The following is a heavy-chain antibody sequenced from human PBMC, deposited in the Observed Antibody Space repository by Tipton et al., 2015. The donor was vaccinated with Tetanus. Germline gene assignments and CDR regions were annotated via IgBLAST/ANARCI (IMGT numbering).Heavy chain of an antibody. Sequence: LRLSCAVYGGSFSGYYWSWVRQSPGKGLEWIGEINQSGSTNYNPSLKSRVTISVDTSKNQFSLKLSSVTAADTAVYYCARVVEVAVAGMGLYYYYGMDVWGQGTTVTVSS. CDR2: INQSGST. D-gene: IGHD6-19*01. V-gene: IGHV4-34*09. J-gene: IGHJ6*02. CDR3: ARVVEVAVAGMGLYYYYGMDV. CDR1: GGSFSGYY.